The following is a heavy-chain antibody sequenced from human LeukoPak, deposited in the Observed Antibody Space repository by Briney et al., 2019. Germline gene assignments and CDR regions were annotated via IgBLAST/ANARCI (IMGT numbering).Heavy chain of an antibody. CDR2: INLSGGST. V-gene: IGHV1-46*01. J-gene: IGHJ6*02. CDR1: GYTFTNYY. D-gene: IGHD1-26*01. CDR3: ARGGTYYYYGMDV. Sequence: GASVKVSCKASGYTFTNYYVHWVRQAPGQGLEWMGMINLSGGSTNYAQKFQGRVTMTRDTSTTTVYMELSSLRSEDTAIYYCARGGTYYYYGMDVWGQGTTVTVPS.